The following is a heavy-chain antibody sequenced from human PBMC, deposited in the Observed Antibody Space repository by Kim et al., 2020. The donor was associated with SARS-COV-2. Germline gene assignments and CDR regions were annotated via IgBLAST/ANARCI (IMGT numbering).Heavy chain of an antibody. CDR1: GGSFSGYY. Sequence: SETLSLTCAVYGGSFSGYYWSWIRQPPGKGLEWIGEINHSGSTNYNPSLKSRXTISVDTSKNQFSLKLSSVTAADTAXYYCXRGGAXPYWGQGTLVTVSS. CDR2: INHSGST. CDR3: XRGGAXPY. J-gene: IGHJ4*02. D-gene: IGHD4-17*01. V-gene: IGHV4-34*01.